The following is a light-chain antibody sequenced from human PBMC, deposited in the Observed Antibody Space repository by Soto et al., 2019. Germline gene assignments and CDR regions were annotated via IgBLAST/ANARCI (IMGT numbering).Light chain of an antibody. V-gene: IGKV1-39*01. J-gene: IGKJ5*01. CDR1: QSISSY. CDR3: QQSYSTPIT. CDR2: AAS. Sequence: DIQMTQSQSSLSASVGARVTITCRASQSISSYLNWYQQKPGKAPKLLIYAASSLQSGVPSRFSGSGSGTDFTLTISSLQPEDFATYYCQQSYSTPITFGQGTRLEN.